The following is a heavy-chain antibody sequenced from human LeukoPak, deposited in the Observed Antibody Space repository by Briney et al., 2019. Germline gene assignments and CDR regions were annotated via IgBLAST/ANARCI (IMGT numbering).Heavy chain of an antibody. J-gene: IGHJ5*01. CDR1: AASFISSSHH. Sequence: SETLSLTCTVSAASFISSSHHWGWIRQSPGKGLEWIGAVYYGRTTYYNPSLDGRVTISLDTSANHFSLQLNSVTAADTAVYYCVRHDGRGGATMGAFDSWGQGSLVTVSS. CDR3: VRHDGRGGATMGAFDS. D-gene: IGHD5-12*01. V-gene: IGHV4-39*02. CDR2: VYYGRTT.